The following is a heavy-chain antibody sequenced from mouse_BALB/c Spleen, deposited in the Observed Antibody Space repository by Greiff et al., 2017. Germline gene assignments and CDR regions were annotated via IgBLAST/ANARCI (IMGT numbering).Heavy chain of an antibody. V-gene: IGHV14-1*02. J-gene: IGHJ4*01. CDR2: IDSANGNT. CDR3: ARSDTLYAMEY. CDR1: GFNIQDYY. Sequence: EVQLHQSGAELVRPGALVKLSCKASGFNIQDYYTPWVKQRSEQGLEWIGRIDSANGNTQYDPKFQGKATISAATSSNTAYLQLSGLSSEDTAVYYCARSDTLYAMEYWGAGTSVTVSS.